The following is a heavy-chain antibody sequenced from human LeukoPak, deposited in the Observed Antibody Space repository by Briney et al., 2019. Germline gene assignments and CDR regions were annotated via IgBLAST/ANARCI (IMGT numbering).Heavy chain of an antibody. V-gene: IGHV1-18*01. CDR2: ISTYNGNT. J-gene: IGHJ6*03. D-gene: IGHD2-15*01. Sequence: ASVKVSCKASGYTFTSHGISWVRQAPGQGLEWMGWISTYNGNTNYAQKLQGRVTMTTDTSTSIAYMELRSLRSDDTAVYYCAREGSPFYYYYMDVWGKGTTVTVSS. CDR1: GYTFTSHG. CDR3: AREGSPFYYYYMDV.